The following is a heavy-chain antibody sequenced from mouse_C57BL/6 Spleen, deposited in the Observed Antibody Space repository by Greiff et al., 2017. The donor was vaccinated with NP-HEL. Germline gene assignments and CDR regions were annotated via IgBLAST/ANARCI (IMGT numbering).Heavy chain of an antibody. CDR3: ARGHYYGLDY. Sequence: QVQLQQSGAELVRPGTSVKVSCKASGYAFTNYLIEWVKQRPGQGLEWIGVINPGSGGTNYNEKFKGKATLTADKSSSTAYMQLSSLTSEDSAVYFCARGHYYGLDYWGQGTTLTVSS. CDR1: GYAFTNYL. J-gene: IGHJ2*01. D-gene: IGHD1-2*01. CDR2: INPGSGGT. V-gene: IGHV1-54*01.